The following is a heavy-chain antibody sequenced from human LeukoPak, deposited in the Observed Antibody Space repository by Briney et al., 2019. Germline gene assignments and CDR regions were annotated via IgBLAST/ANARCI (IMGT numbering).Heavy chain of an antibody. CDR2: IIPIFGTA. Sequence: SVKVSCKASGGTFSSYAISWVRQAPGQGLEWMGGIIPIFGTANYAQKFQGRVTITADKSTSTAYMELSSLRSEDTAVYYCARRKRSGLRWQDNYYYMDVWGKGTTVTVSS. J-gene: IGHJ6*03. V-gene: IGHV1-69*06. D-gene: IGHD4-23*01. CDR3: ARRKRSGLRWQDNYYYMDV. CDR1: GGTFSSYA.